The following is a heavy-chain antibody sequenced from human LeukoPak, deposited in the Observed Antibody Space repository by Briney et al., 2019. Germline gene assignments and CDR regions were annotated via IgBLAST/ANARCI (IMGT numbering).Heavy chain of an antibody. CDR1: GYTFTSYY. CDR2: INPSGGST. D-gene: IGHD1-1*01. V-gene: IGHV1-46*01. CDR3: AGDKKLDCAHYYYYYMDV. Sequence: ASVKVSCKASGYTFTSYYIHWVRQAPGQGLEWMGIINPSGGSTSYIQKFQGRVTMTRDMSTSTVYMELSSLRSEDTAVYYCAGDKKLDCAHYYYYYMDVWGKGTTVTVSS. J-gene: IGHJ6*03.